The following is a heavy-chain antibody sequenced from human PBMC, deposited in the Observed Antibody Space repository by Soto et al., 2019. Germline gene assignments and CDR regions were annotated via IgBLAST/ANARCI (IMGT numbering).Heavy chain of an antibody. J-gene: IGHJ4*02. CDR1: GHTFHSYA. CDR2: ISGSGGST. D-gene: IGHD2-2*01. CDR3: AKVSRSIGVVPGALN. V-gene: IGHV3-23*01. Sequence: EVQLLESGGGLVQPGGSLRLSCVASGHTFHSYAMSWVRQAPGKGLEWVSGISGSGGSTYYADSVRGRFTISRDDSKNTLYLQMNSLRAEDTAVYYCAKVSRSIGVVPGALNWGQGTLVTVSS.